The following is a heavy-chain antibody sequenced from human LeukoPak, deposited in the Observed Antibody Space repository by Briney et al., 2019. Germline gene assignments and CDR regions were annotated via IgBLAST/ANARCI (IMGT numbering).Heavy chain of an antibody. D-gene: IGHD5-18*01. V-gene: IGHV4-61*02. Sequence: SQTLSLTCTVSGGSISSGSYYWSWIRQPAGKGLEWIGRIHTSGSTNYNPSLKSRVTISVDTSKNQFSLELSSVTAADTAVYCCARGDPAMANNAFGYWGQGTLVTVSS. J-gene: IGHJ4*02. CDR1: GGSISSGSYY. CDR2: IHTSGST. CDR3: ARGDPAMANNAFGY.